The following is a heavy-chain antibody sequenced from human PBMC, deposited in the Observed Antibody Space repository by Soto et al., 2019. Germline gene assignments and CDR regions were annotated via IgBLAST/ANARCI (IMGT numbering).Heavy chain of an antibody. V-gene: IGHV1-58*01. CDR1: GGTFSSYA. J-gene: IGHJ4*02. CDR2: IVVGSGNT. Sequence: QLVQSGAEVKKPGSSVKVSCKASGGTFSSYAVQWVRQARGQRLEWIGWIVVGSGNTNYAQKFQERVTITRDMSTSTAYMELSSLRSEDTAVYYCARDKEGRGYSYGPGMLWGQGTLVTVSS. CDR3: ARDKEGRGYSYGPGML. D-gene: IGHD5-18*01.